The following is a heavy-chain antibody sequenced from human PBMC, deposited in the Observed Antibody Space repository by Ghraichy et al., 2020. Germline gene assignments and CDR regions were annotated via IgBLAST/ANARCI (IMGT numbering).Heavy chain of an antibody. CDR2: IYYSGDT. J-gene: IGHJ6*03. D-gene: IGHD3-9*01. CDR1: GGSISSYY. V-gene: IGHV4-59*01. CDR3: AREDYDILTGSPSHYYDYMDV. Sequence: SQTLSLTCTVSGGSISSYYWSWIRQAPGKGLEWIGYIYYSGDTNYNPSLKSRLSMSVDTSKNQFSLKLSSVTAADTAVYYCAREDYDILTGSPSHYYDYMDVWGKGTTVTVSS.